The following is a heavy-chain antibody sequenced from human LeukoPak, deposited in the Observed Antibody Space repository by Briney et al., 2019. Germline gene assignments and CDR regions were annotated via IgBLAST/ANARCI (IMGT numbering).Heavy chain of an antibody. V-gene: IGHV3-33*01. CDR3: ARDRSTGSYFFFDY. Sequence: PGGSLRLSCAASEFTFSSYGMHWVRQAPGKGLEWVAVIWYDGSNKYYADSVKGRFTISRDISKNTLYLQMNSLRAEDTAVYYCARDRSTGSYFFFDYWGQGVLVTVSS. D-gene: IGHD6-19*01. CDR2: IWYDGSNK. CDR1: EFTFSSYG. J-gene: IGHJ4*02.